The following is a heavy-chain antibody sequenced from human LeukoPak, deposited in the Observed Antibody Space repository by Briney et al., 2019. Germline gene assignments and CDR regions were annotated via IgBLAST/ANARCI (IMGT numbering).Heavy chain of an antibody. CDR1: GFTFSSYE. CDR3: ARDKLDARFWSGYYTPYLDY. J-gene: IGHJ4*02. V-gene: IGHV3-23*01. CDR2: ISGSGGST. D-gene: IGHD3-3*01. Sequence: PGGSLRLSCAASGFTFSSYEMNWVRQAPGKGLEWVSAISGSGGSTYYADSVKGRFTISRDNSKNTLYLQMNSLRAEDTALYYCARDKLDARFWSGYYTPYLDYWGQGTLVTVSS.